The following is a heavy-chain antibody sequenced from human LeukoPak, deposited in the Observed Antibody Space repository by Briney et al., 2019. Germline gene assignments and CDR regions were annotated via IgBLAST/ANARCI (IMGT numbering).Heavy chain of an antibody. D-gene: IGHD1-14*01. CDR3: ARDTEPHNAFDI. CDR2: IYSGGST. Sequence: PGGSLRLSCAASGFTVSSNYMSWVRQAPGKGLEWVSVIYSGGSTYYADSVKGRFTIPRDNSKNTLYLQMNSLRAEDTAVYYCARDTEPHNAFDIWGQGTMVTVSS. V-gene: IGHV3-53*01. CDR1: GFTVSSNY. J-gene: IGHJ3*02.